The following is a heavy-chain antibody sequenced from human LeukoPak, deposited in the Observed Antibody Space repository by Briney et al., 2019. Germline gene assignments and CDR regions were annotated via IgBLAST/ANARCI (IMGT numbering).Heavy chain of an antibody. CDR1: GFSLSISGVG. CDR3: AHIIVLGNFSRSSPFDI. Sequence: SGPTLVKPTQTLTLTCTFSGFSLSISGVGVGWIRQPPGKALEWLALIYWDDDKRYSPSLKSRLTITKDTSKNQVVLTMTNMDPVDTATYYCAHIIVLGNFSRSSPFDIWGQGTLVTVSS. D-gene: IGHD3-10*01. V-gene: IGHV2-5*02. CDR2: IYWDDDK. J-gene: IGHJ3*02.